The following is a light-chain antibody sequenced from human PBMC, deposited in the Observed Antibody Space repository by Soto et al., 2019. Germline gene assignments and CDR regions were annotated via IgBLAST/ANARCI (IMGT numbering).Light chain of an antibody. CDR3: CAYAGSSTRYV. V-gene: IGLV2-23*01. J-gene: IGLJ1*01. CDR1: SSDVGSYNL. Sequence: QSVLTQPASVSGSPGQSITISCTGTSSDVGSYNLVSWYQQHPGKAPKLMIYEGSKRPSGVSNRFSGSKSGNTASLTISGLQAEDEADYYCCAYAGSSTRYVFVNGTKLTVL. CDR2: EGS.